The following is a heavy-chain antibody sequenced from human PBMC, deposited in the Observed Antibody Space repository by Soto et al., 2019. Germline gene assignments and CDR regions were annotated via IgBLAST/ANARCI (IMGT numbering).Heavy chain of an antibody. CDR2: IYSGGST. V-gene: IGHV3-53*01. Sequence: EVQLVESGGGLIQPGGSLRLSCAASGFTVSSNYMSWVRQAPGKGLEWVSVIYSGGSTYYADSVKGRFTISRDNSKNTLYLQMNSLRAEDTAVYYCARDPMGSGCSGGSCPPRGYYYYYGMDVWGQGTTVTVSS. J-gene: IGHJ6*02. CDR1: GFTVSSNY. D-gene: IGHD2-15*01. CDR3: ARDPMGSGCSGGSCPPRGYYYYYGMDV.